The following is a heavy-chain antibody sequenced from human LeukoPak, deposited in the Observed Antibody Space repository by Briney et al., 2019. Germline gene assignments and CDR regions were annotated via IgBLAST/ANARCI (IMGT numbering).Heavy chain of an antibody. Sequence: SGRSLRLSRAASGFTFRDDYINWIRQAPGKGLEWISYISGSGNTRYQADSLKGQFTISRDNAKNSLFLQINSLRADATAVYYCARDLEQQMLLGRFDPWGQGTLVIVSS. V-gene: IGHV3-11*01. J-gene: IGHJ5*02. CDR3: ARDLEQQMLLGRFDP. D-gene: IGHD6-13*01. CDR2: ISGSGNTR. CDR1: GFTFRDDY.